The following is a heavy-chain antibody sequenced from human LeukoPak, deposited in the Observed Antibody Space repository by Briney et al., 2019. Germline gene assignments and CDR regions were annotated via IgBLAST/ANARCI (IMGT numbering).Heavy chain of an antibody. Sequence: PSGTLSLTRAVYGGSFSGYYWSWIRQPPGKGREWMGEINHSGSTNYNPSLKSRVTISVDTSKNQFSLKLSSVTAADTAVYYCARAGYSYGYDYWGQGTLVTVSS. CDR1: GGSFSGYY. V-gene: IGHV4-34*01. J-gene: IGHJ4*02. CDR2: INHSGST. CDR3: ARAGYSYGYDY. D-gene: IGHD5-18*01.